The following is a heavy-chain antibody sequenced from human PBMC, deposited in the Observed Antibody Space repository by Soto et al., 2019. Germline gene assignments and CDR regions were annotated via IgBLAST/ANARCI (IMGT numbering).Heavy chain of an antibody. CDR3: ARDTSAAKGRYSSGWYFDY. V-gene: IGHV3-48*02. CDR1: GFTFSSYS. J-gene: IGHJ4*02. D-gene: IGHD6-19*01. Sequence: GGSLRLSCAASGFTFSSYSMNWVRQAPGKGLEWVSYISSSSSTIYYADSVKGRFTISRDNAKNSLYLQMNSLRDEDTAVYYCARDTSAAKGRYSSGWYFDYWGQGTLVTVSS. CDR2: ISSSSSTI.